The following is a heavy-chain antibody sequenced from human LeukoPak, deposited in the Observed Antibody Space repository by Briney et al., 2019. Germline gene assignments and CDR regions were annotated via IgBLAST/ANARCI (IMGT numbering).Heavy chain of an antibody. CDR1: VYSFTSYW. D-gene: IGHD3-9*01. CDR2: IYPGDSDT. J-gene: IGHJ4*02. V-gene: IGHV5-51*01. CDR3: ARQDLLRTSRAILTGYYYFYY. Sequence: GESLNISGKGSVYSFTSYWIGWARQMPGKGLEWMGIIYPGDSDTRNSPSFQGQVTISADKSISTAYLQWSSLKASDTAMYYWARQDLLRTSRAILTGYYYFYYWGQGTLVTVSS.